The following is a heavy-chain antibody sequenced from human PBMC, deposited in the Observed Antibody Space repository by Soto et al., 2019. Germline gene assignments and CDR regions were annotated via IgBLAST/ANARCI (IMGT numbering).Heavy chain of an antibody. V-gene: IGHV6-1*01. CDR2: TYYRSQWYN. J-gene: IGHJ2*01. Sequence: QVQLQQSGPGLVKPSQTLSLTCAISEDSVSSDSAAWNWIRQPPSRGLEWLGRTYYRSQWYNDYALSVKSRITINTDTSKNQFSLQLNSVTPEDTAVYYCARDLGAGDGYFDLWGRGTLVTVSS. D-gene: IGHD3-10*01. CDR3: ARDLGAGDGYFDL. CDR1: EDSVSSDSAA.